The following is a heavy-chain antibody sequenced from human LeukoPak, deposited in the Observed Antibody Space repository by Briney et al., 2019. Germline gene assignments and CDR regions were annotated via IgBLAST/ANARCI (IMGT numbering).Heavy chain of an antibody. V-gene: IGHV3-30-3*01. J-gene: IGHJ4*02. CDR3: ARAATIVVVIAYYFDY. D-gene: IGHD3-22*01. CDR1: GFTFSSYA. CDR2: ISYDGSNK. Sequence: PGGSLRLSCAASGFTFSSYAMHWVRQAPGEGLEWVAVISYDGSNKYYADSVKGRFTISRDNSKNTLYLQMNSLRAEDTAVYYCARAATIVVVIAYYFDYWGQGTLVTVSS.